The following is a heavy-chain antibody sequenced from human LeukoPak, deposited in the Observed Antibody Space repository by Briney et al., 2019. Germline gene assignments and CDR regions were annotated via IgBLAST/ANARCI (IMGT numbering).Heavy chain of an antibody. J-gene: IGHJ6*03. CDR2: MNPNSGNT. CDR1: GYTFTGYD. Sequence: ASVKVPCKASGYTFTGYDINWVRQATGQGLEWMGWMNPNSGNTGYAQKFQGRVTITRNTSISTAYMELSSLRSEDTAVYYCARSYYDFWRNYYYYMDVWGKGTTVTVSS. CDR3: ARSYYDFWRNYYYYMDV. D-gene: IGHD3-3*01. V-gene: IGHV1-8*03.